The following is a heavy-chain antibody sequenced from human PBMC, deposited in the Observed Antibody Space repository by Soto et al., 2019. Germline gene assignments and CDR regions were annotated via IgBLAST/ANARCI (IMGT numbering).Heavy chain of an antibody. CDR3: ARGEWFSRGYGMDV. D-gene: IGHD3-3*01. CDR1: GDSISTAY. CDR2: IYNGGSP. J-gene: IGHJ6*02. Sequence: QVQLQESDPGLVKPSETLSLTCTVSGDSISTAYWSWIRQPPGKRLEYIGFIYNGGSPNYNPSLESRVTISPGTSKNQFSLKLNSVTAADRAVYYCARGEWFSRGYGMDVWGRGTTVTVS. V-gene: IGHV4-59*01.